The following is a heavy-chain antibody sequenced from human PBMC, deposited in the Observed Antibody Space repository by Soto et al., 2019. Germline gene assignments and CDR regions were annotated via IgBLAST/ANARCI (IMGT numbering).Heavy chain of an antibody. CDR1: GFTFSSYA. J-gene: IGHJ2*01. Sequence: QVQLVESGGGVVQPGRSLRLPCAASGFTFSSYAMHRVRQAPGKGLEWVAVISSDGSNKYYADSVKGRFTISRDNSKNTLYLEMNRLRAEDTAVYYCATYYYDRSGSHGWYFDLWGRGTLVTVSS. V-gene: IGHV3-30-3*01. CDR3: ATYYYDRSGSHGWYFDL. CDR2: ISSDGSNK. D-gene: IGHD3-22*01.